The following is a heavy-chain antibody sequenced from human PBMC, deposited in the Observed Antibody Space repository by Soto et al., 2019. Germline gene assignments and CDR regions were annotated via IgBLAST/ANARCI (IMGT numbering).Heavy chain of an antibody. CDR1: GYSISSGYY. D-gene: IGHD5-18*01. CDR3: AREKWIQLWFEDY. V-gene: IGHV4-38-2*02. CDR2: IYHSGST. J-gene: IGHJ4*02. Sequence: SETLSLTCAVSGYSISSGYYWGWIRQPPGKGLEWIGSIYHSGSTYYNPSLKSRVTISVDTSKNQFSLKLSSVTAADTAVYYCAREKWIQLWFEDYWGQGTLVTVAS.